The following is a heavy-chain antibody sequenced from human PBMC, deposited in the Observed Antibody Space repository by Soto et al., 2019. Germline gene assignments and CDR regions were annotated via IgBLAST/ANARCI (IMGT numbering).Heavy chain of an antibody. Sequence: ATLTLTCTVSGGSMIAYYWNWMRQPPGKGLQWIGYTYYSGSTTYNPSLKSRVTISVDSSKNQFSLKLDSVTPADTAVYYCARVRGTAGKRYFDYWGPGTLVTVS. J-gene: IGHJ4*02. CDR1: GGSMIAYY. CDR3: ARVRGTAGKRYFDY. D-gene: IGHD6-13*01. V-gene: IGHV4-59*01. CDR2: TYYSGST.